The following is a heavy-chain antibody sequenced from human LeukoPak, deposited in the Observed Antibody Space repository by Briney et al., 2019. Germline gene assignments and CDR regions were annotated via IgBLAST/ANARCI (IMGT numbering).Heavy chain of an antibody. CDR3: ARDLSSRRLDY. CDR2: IWYDGSNK. CDR1: GFTFSNHG. J-gene: IGHJ4*02. Sequence: GGSLRLSCAASGFTFSNHGMHWVRQAPGEGLEWVAVIWYDGSNKYYGDSVKGRFTISRDNSKNTLYLQMNSLRVEDTAVYYCARDLSSRRLDYWGEGTLVTVSS. D-gene: IGHD5/OR15-5a*01. V-gene: IGHV3-33*01.